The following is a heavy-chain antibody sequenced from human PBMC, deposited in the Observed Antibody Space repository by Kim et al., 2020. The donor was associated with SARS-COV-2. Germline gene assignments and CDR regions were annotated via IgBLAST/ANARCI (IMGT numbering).Heavy chain of an antibody. J-gene: IGHJ6*02. D-gene: IGHD3-10*01. CDR3: GGSSGYYYGMDV. Sequence: NSNPSLKSRVTISLDKSKNQFSLKLTSVTAADTAVYYCGGSSGYYYGMDVWGQGTTVTVSS. V-gene: IGHV4-4*02.